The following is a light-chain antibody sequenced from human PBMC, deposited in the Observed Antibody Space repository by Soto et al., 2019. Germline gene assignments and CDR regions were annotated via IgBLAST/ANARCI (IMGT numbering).Light chain of an antibody. V-gene: IGKV3-20*01. CDR2: GTS. Sequence: ENVLTQSPGTLSLSPGERATLSCRASQNVDSSYLAWYQQKPGQAPRLVIYGTSSRATGIPDRFSGSGSGTDFTLTINRLEPEDFAVYYCQQYVSPLYTFGQGTKLEIK. J-gene: IGKJ2*01. CDR1: QNVDSSY. CDR3: QQYVSPLYT.